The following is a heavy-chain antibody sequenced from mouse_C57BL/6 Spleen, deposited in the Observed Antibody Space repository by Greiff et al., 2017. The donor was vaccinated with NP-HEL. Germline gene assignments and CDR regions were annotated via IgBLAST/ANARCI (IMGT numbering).Heavy chain of an antibody. V-gene: IGHV3-6*01. CDR2: ISYDGSN. Sequence: EVKLVESGPGLVKPSQSLSLTCSVTGYSITSGYYWNWIRQFPGNKLEWMGYISYDGSNNYNPSLKNRISITLDTSKNQFFLKLNSVTTEDTATYYCAREGYSNPAWFAYWGQGTLVTVSA. CDR1: GYSITSGYY. D-gene: IGHD2-5*01. CDR3: AREGYSNPAWFAY. J-gene: IGHJ3*01.